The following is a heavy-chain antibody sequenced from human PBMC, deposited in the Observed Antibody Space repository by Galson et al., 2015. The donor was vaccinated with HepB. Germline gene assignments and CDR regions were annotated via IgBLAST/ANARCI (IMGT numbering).Heavy chain of an antibody. CDR1: GYTFTSYG. J-gene: IGHJ4*02. Sequence: SVKVSCKASGYTFTSYGINWARQAPGQGLEWMGWISPYHGDIYFAQNLQGRVTMTTDTSTSTAYMELRSLRPDDTAVYYCARESRYSVYDFAYWGQGTLVTVSS. V-gene: IGHV1-18*04. CDR2: ISPYHGDI. CDR3: ARESRYSVYDFAY. D-gene: IGHD5/OR15-5a*01.